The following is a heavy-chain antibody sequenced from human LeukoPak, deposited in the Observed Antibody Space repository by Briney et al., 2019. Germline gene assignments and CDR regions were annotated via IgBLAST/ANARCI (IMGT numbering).Heavy chain of an antibody. J-gene: IGHJ5*02. CDR3: ARGSGYYYARYNWFDP. CDR1: GGTFSSYA. D-gene: IGHD3-22*01. CDR2: MNPNSGNT. V-gene: IGHV1-8*02. Sequence: ASVKVSCKASGGTFSSYAISWVRQAPGQGLEWMGWMNPNSGNTGYAQKFQGRVTMTRNTSISTAYMELSSLRSEDTAVYYCARGSGYYYARYNWFDPWGQGTLVTVSS.